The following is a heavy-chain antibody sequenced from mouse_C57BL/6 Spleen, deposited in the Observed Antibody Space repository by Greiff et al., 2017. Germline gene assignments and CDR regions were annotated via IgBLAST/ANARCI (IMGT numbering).Heavy chain of an antibody. J-gene: IGHJ3*01. CDR3: TRGIYYDYFAY. CDR1: GFTFSSYA. CDR2: ISSGGDYI. Sequence: EVMLVESGEGLVKPGGSLKLSCAASGFTFSSYAMSWVRQTPEKRLEWVAYISSGGDYIYYAAPVKGRFNISRDNARNTLYLQMSSLKSEDTAMYYCTRGIYYDYFAYWGQGTLVTVSA. V-gene: IGHV5-9-1*02. D-gene: IGHD2-4*01.